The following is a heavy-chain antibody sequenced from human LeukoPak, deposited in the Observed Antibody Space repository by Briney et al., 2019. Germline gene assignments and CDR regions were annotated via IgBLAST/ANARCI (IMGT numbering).Heavy chain of an antibody. J-gene: IGHJ4*02. V-gene: IGHV1-3*01. CDR3: ARGPYCSGGSCYHFDY. Sequence: GASVKVSCTASGYTFTSYAMHCVRQAPGQRLEWMGWINAGNGNTKYSQKFQGRVTITRDTSASTAYMELSSLRSEDTAVYYCARGPYCSGGSCYHFDYWGQGTLVTVSS. CDR1: GYTFTSYA. D-gene: IGHD2-15*01. CDR2: INAGNGNT.